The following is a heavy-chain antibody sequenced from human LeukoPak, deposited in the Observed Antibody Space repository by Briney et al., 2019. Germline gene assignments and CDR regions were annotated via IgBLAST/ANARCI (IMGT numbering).Heavy chain of an antibody. D-gene: IGHD3-22*01. CDR3: ARVGGTVSTGYLSLYYFDS. V-gene: IGHV3-30-3*01. J-gene: IGHJ4*02. CDR2: ISYDGSNK. CDR1: GFTFSTYA. Sequence: GGSLRLSCAASGFTFSTYAMHWVRQAPGKGLEWVAAISYDGSNKYYADSVKGRFTISRDNSKNTLYLQMNSLRAEDTAVYYCARVGGTVSTGYLSLYYFDSWGQGTLVAVSS.